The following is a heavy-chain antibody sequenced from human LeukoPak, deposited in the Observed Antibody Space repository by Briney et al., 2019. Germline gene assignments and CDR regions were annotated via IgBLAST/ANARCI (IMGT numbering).Heavy chain of an antibody. CDR1: GFTLRGYG. D-gene: IGHD4-17*01. CDR3: AKIRPMTTVKLSYYYMDV. J-gene: IGHJ6*03. Sequence: GGSLRLSCAASGFTLRGYGMHWVRQAPGKGLEWVAFIRYDGSDKSYADSVKGRFTISRDNSKNTLYLQMNSLRAEDTAVYYCAKIRPMTTVKLSYYYMDVWGKGTTVTVSS. CDR2: IRYDGSDK. V-gene: IGHV3-30*02.